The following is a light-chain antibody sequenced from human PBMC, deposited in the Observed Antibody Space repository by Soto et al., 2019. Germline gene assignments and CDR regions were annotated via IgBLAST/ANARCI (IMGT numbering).Light chain of an antibody. CDR2: DAS. CDR3: QQYNSYS. J-gene: IGKJ4*01. Sequence: DIQMTQSPSTLSASVGDRVTITCRASQSISSWLAWYQQKPGKAPKLLIYDASSLESGVQSRFSGSGSGTELTLTIRRLQPDDFATYYCQQYNSYSFGGGTKVEIK. CDR1: QSISSW. V-gene: IGKV1-5*01.